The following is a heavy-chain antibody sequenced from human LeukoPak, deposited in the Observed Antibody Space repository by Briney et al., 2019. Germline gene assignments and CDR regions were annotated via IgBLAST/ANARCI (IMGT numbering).Heavy chain of an antibody. CDR3: ARDRRGLRFLEWFKYFDY. V-gene: IGHV3-7*01. CDR2: IKQDGSEK. Sequence: GASLRLSCAASGFTFSSYWMSWVRQAPGKGLELVANIKQDGSEKYYVDSVKGRFTISRDNAKNSLYLQMNSLRAEDTAVYYCARDRRGLRFLEWFKYFDYWGQGTQVTVSS. CDR1: GFTFSSYW. J-gene: IGHJ4*02. D-gene: IGHD3-3*01.